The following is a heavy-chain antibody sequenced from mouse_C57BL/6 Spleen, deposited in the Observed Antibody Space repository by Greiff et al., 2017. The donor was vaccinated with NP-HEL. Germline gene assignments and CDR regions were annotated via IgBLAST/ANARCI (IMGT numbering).Heavy chain of an antibody. D-gene: IGHD2-4*01. J-gene: IGHJ2*01. Sequence: EVQLQQSGPELVKPGASVKIPCKASGYTFTDYNMDWVKQSHGKSLEWIGDINPNNGGTNYNQKFKGKATLTVDKSSSPAYMELRSLTSEDTAVYYCARAGNYYDCDGYYFDYWGQGTTLTVSS. V-gene: IGHV1-18*01. CDR2: INPNNGGT. CDR3: ARAGNYYDCDGYYFDY. CDR1: GYTFTDYN.